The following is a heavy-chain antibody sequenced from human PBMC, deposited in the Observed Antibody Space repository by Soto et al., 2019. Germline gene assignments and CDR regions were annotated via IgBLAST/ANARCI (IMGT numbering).Heavy chain of an antibody. Sequence: QLQLQESGPGLVKPSETLSLTCTVSGGSISSSSYYWGWIRQPPGKGLEWIGSLYYSGRTYYNPSLKSRVTISVDTSKNQFSLKLSSVTAADTAVYYCARHRETIAVATDWGQGTLLTVSS. CDR2: LYYSGRT. CDR1: GGSISSSSYY. J-gene: IGHJ4*02. D-gene: IGHD6-19*01. CDR3: ARHRETIAVATD. V-gene: IGHV4-39*01.